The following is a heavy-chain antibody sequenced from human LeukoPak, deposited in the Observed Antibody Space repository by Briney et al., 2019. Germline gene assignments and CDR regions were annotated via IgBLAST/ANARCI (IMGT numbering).Heavy chain of an antibody. D-gene: IGHD5-12*01. J-gene: IGHJ5*02. CDR3: ARDGDPYSAYKNWFDP. V-gene: IGHV3-30-3*01. CDR2: ISYDGSNK. Sequence: GGSLRLSCAASGFTFSSYAMHWVRQAPGKGLEWVAVISYDGSNKYYADSVKGRFTISRDNSKNTLYLQMNSLRAEDTAVYYCARDGDPYSAYKNWFDPWGQGTLVTVSS. CDR1: GFTFSSYA.